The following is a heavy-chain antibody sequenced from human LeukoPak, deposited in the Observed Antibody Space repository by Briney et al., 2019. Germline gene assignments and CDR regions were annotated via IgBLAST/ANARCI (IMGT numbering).Heavy chain of an antibody. CDR1: GDSISSSNCY. CDR2: IYFSGGT. CDR3: ARHYWTTVTTARFDP. J-gene: IGHJ5*02. V-gene: IGHV4-39*01. D-gene: IGHD4-17*01. Sequence: PSETLSLTCTVSGDSISSSNCYWGWIRQPPGKGLEWIGSIYFSGGTYYNPSLKSRVTISVDTSKNQFSLKLSSVTAADTAVYYCARHYWTTVTTARFDPWGQGTLVTVSS.